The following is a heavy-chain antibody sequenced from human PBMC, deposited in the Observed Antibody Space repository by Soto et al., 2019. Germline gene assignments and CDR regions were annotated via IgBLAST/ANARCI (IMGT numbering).Heavy chain of an antibody. CDR2: INHSGST. CDR1: GGPFSGYY. CDR3: ARDAPYYDILTGYYRRYYYGMDV. Sequence: SETLSLTCAVYGGPFSGYYWSWIRQPPGKGLEWIGEINHSGSTNYNPSLKSRVTISVDTSKNQFSLKLSSVTAADTAVYYCARDAPYYDILTGYYRRYYYGMDVWGQGTTVTVSS. J-gene: IGHJ6*02. V-gene: IGHV4-34*01. D-gene: IGHD3-9*01.